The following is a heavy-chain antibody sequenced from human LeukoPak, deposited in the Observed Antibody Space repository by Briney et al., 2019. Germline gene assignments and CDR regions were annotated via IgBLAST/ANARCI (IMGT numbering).Heavy chain of an antibody. D-gene: IGHD1-26*01. V-gene: IGHV3-33*01. CDR2: IWYDGSNK. J-gene: IGHJ4*02. Sequence: PGGSLRLSCAASGFILSSYGMHWVRQAPGKGLEWVAVIWYDGSNKNYVDSVKGRFTISRDNSKNTLYLQMNSLRAEDTAVYYCARDGSYYEIDYWGQGTLVTVSS. CDR3: ARDGSYYEIDY. CDR1: GFILSSYG.